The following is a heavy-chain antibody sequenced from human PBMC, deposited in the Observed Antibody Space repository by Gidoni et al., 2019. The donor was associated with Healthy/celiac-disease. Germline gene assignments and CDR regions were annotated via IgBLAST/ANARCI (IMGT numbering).Heavy chain of an antibody. CDR1: GFTFSSNA. J-gene: IGHJ3*02. V-gene: IGHV3-23*01. D-gene: IGHD6-13*01. CDR3: AKVGGPRSSSYAFDI. Sequence: EVQLFESGGGLVQPGGSLRLSCAASGFTFSSNAMSWVRQAPVKGLEWVSAISGSGGSTDSADSVKGGFTRSRDNSKNTLYLQMNSLRAEDTAVYYCAKVGGPRSSSYAFDIWGQGTMVTVSS. CDR2: ISGSGGST.